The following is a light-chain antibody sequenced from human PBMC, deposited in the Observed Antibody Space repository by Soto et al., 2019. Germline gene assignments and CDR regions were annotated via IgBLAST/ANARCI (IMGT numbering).Light chain of an antibody. J-gene: IGLJ1*01. CDR1: SSDVGGYNY. CDR2: EVS. CDR3: SSYAGSNKSV. Sequence: QSALTQPPSASGSPGQSVTISCTGTSSDVGGYNYVSWYQQHPGKAPKLMIYEVSKRPSGVPDRFSGSKSGNTASLTVSGLQPEDEADDYCSSYAGSNKSVFGTRTKLTVL. V-gene: IGLV2-8*01.